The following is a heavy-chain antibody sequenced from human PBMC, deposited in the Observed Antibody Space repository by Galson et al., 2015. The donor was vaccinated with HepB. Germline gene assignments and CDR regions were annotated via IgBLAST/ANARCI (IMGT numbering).Heavy chain of an antibody. CDR2: ISSSSRNI. Sequence: SLRLSCAASGFTFSDYSMNWVRQAPGKGLEWVSSISSSSRNIYYANSVKGRFTISRDNAKKSLYLQMNSLRAEDTAVYYCARVHYGGYYYSDYWGQGALVTVSS. CDR1: GFTFSDYS. CDR3: ARVHYGGYYYSDY. D-gene: IGHD4-17*01. J-gene: IGHJ4*02. V-gene: IGHV3-21*01.